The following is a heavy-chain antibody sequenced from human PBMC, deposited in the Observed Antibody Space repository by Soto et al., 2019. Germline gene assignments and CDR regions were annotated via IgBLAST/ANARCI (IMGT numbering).Heavy chain of an antibody. V-gene: IGHV3-30*18. Sequence: GGSLRLSCAASGFTFSSYGMHWVRQAPGKGLEWVAVISYDGSNKYYADSVKGRFTISRDNSKNTLYLQMNSLRAEDTAVYYCAKGAEEELTGANFDYWGQGTLVTVSS. CDR1: GFTFSSYG. D-gene: IGHD7-27*01. J-gene: IGHJ4*02. CDR2: ISYDGSNK. CDR3: AKGAEEELTGANFDY.